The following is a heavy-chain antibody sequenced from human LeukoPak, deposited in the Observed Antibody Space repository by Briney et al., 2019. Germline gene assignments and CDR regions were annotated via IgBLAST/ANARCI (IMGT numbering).Heavy chain of an antibody. CDR3: ARDLYCGGDCYYFDY. J-gene: IGHJ4*02. V-gene: IGHV3-30-3*01. Sequence: GRSLRLSCAASGFTFSSYAMYWVRQAPGKGLEWVAVISYDGSNKYYADSVKGRFTISRDNSKNTLYLQMNSLRGEDTAVYFCARDLYCGGDCYYFDYWGQGTLVTVSS. CDR2: ISYDGSNK. D-gene: IGHD2-21*02. CDR1: GFTFSSYA.